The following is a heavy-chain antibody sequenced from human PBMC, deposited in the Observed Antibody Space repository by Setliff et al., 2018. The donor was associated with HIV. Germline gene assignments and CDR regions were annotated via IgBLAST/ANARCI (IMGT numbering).Heavy chain of an antibody. CDR1: GGSISSTNYY. D-gene: IGHD3-10*01. V-gene: IGHV4-39*07. CDR2: IYYSGTT. Sequence: SSETLSLTCAVSGGSISSTNYYWGWIRQTPGKGLEWIGSIYYSGTTYYNPSLKSRVTMSVDTSTSRLSLKVHSVTAADTAMYYCARGHVHLRGRPFHYVDLWGKGTSVTVSS. J-gene: IGHJ6*03. CDR3: ARGHVHLRGRPFHYVDL.